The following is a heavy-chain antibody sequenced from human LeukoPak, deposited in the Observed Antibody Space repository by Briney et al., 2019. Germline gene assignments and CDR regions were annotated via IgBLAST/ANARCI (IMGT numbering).Heavy chain of an antibody. V-gene: IGHV4-34*01. Sequence: MTSETLSLTCAVYGGSFSGYYWSWIRQPPGKGLEWIGEINHSGSTNYNPSLKSRVTISVDTSKNQLSLKLSSVTAADTAVYFCARGPPTDYYDSSGFYYVFDYWGREPWSPSPQ. CDR3: ARGPPTDYYDSSGFYYVFDY. CDR1: GGSFSGYY. J-gene: IGHJ4*02. D-gene: IGHD3-22*01. CDR2: INHSGST.